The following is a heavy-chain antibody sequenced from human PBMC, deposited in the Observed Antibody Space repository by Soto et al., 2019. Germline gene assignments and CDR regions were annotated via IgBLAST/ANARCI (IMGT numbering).Heavy chain of an antibody. V-gene: IGHV3-7*01. J-gene: IGHJ4*02. Sequence: SAFTFSTYWMSWVRQATGKGPPWVANIKEDGSEKYYVDSVKGRFTISRDNAKNSLYLQMNSLRAEDTAVYYCARDKSPDYWGQGTLVTVS. CDR1: AFTFSTYW. CDR3: ARDKSPDY. CDR2: IKEDGSEK.